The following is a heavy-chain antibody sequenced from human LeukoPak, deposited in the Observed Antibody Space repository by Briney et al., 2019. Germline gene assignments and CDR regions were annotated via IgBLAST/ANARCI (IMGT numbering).Heavy chain of an antibody. CDR2: TNEDESEK. CDR3: ARDRGYSTFDY. J-gene: IGHJ4*02. D-gene: IGHD3-22*01. V-gene: IGHV3-7*01. CDR1: GFTFSTYW. Sequence: GGSLRLSCAASGFTFSTYWMSWVRQAPGKGLEWVANTNEDESEKNYVDSVRGRFTVSRDNAKNSLYLQMNSLRVEDTAIYYCARDRGYSTFDYWGQGTLVTVSS.